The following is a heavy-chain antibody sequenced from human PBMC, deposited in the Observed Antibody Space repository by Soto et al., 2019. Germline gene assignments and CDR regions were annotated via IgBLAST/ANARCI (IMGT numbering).Heavy chain of an antibody. CDR1: NDSITSSRHY. CDR3: ARHGPTPYHPFYYFGLDV. J-gene: IGHJ6*02. V-gene: IGHV4-39*01. CDR2: IFYTGTT. Sequence: SETLSLTCTVSNDSITSSRHYWAWIRQAPGKGLEWIGTIFYTGTTYYNPSLASRVTLSVDTSKNQISLLLNSVAVADTAIYFCARHGPTPYHPFYYFGLDVWGQGTTVTVSS. D-gene: IGHD2-21*01.